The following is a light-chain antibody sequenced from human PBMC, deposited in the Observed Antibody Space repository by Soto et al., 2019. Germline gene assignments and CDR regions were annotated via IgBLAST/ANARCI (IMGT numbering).Light chain of an antibody. Sequence: QSVLTQPPSASGTPGQRVTISCSGSSSNIGNNNVYWYQQLPGTAPKLLIYGSNQRPSGVPDRFSGSKSGTSASLAISGLRSEDEADYYCAAWDDSLTGLLFGGGTKGHRP. CDR3: AAWDDSLTGLL. CDR2: GSN. V-gene: IGLV1-47*01. CDR1: SSNIGNNN. J-gene: IGLJ2*01.